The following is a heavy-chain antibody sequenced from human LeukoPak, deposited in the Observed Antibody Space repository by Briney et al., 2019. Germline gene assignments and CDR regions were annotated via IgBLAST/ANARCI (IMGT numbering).Heavy chain of an antibody. D-gene: IGHD4-17*01. Sequence: GGSLRLSCAASGFTFSRYWMHWVRQAPGKGLLWVSRINSDGSSTYYADSVKGRFTISRDNAKNTLYLQMNSLRAEDTAVYYCASGTVTRDAFDIWGQGTMVTVSS. CDR3: ASGTVTRDAFDI. CDR2: INSDGSST. J-gene: IGHJ3*02. V-gene: IGHV3-74*01. CDR1: GFTFSRYW.